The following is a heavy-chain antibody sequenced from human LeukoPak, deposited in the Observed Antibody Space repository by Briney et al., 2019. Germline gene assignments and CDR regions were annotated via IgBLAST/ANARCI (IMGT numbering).Heavy chain of an antibody. Sequence: SQTLSLTCAISGDSVSSNSAAWKWLRQSPSGGLEWLGRKYYRSKWYNDYAVSVKSRITINPDTSKNQFSRQLNSVTPEDTAVYYCARDLAIAVAGTNYAFDIWGQGTMVTVSS. CDR2: KYYRSKWYN. D-gene: IGHD6-19*01. J-gene: IGHJ3*02. V-gene: IGHV6-1*01. CDR1: GDSVSSNSAA. CDR3: ARDLAIAVAGTNYAFDI.